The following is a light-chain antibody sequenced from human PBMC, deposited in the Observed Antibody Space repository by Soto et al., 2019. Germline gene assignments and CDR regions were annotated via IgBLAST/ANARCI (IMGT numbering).Light chain of an antibody. CDR2: DAS. V-gene: IGKV3-11*01. J-gene: IGKJ4*01. Sequence: EIVLTQSPATLSLSPGERATLSCRASQSVSSYLDWYQQKPGQAPSLRIYDASNRATGIPDRFSGSGSGTDFPLTISSLEPEDFAVSYCQQRSNWNRTFGGGTKVEIQ. CDR1: QSVSSY. CDR3: QQRSNWNRT.